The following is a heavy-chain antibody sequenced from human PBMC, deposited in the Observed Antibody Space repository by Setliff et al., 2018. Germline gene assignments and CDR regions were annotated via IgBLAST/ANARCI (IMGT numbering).Heavy chain of an antibody. V-gene: IGHV1-18*01. CDR2: IGAYNGNT. CDR3: ARASPGEEV. CDR1: GYTFANYG. J-gene: IGHJ4*02. Sequence: ASVKVSCKASGYTFANYGVTWVRQAPGQGLEWMGWIGAYNGNTYNAHKFQGRVTMTSDTSTSTAYMELRSLRSDDTAVYYCARASPGEEVWGQGTLVTVSS.